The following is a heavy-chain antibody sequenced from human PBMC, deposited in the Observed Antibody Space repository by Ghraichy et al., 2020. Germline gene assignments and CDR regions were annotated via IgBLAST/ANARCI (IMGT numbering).Heavy chain of an antibody. V-gene: IGHV4-31*03. CDR1: GGSISSGGYY. Sequence: SETLSLTCTVSGGSISSGGYYWSWIRQHPGKGLEWIGYIYYSGSTYYNPSLKSRVTISVDTSKNQFSLKLSSVTAADTAVYYCARYWDIVVAQDAFDIWGQGTMVTVSS. D-gene: IGHD2-2*01. CDR3: ARYWDIVVAQDAFDI. J-gene: IGHJ3*02. CDR2: IYYSGST.